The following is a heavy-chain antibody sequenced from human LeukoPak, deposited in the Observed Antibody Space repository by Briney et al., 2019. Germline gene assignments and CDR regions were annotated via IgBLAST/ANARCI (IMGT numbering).Heavy chain of an antibody. CDR3: AREGSAIERRLGGSSSFHYHYYMDV. V-gene: IGHV1-46*01. CDR1: GYTFTSYY. J-gene: IGHJ6*03. Sequence: ASVKVSCKASGYTFTSYYMHWVRQAPGQGLEWMGIINPSGGSTSYAQKFQGRVTMTRDMSTSTVYMELSSLRAEDTAVYYCAREGSAIERRLGGSSSFHYHYYMDVWGKGTTVTVSS. D-gene: IGHD6-13*01. CDR2: INPSGGST.